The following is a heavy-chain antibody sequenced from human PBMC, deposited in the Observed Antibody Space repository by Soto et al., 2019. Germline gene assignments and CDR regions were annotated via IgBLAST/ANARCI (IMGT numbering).Heavy chain of an antibody. V-gene: IGHV4-59*12. J-gene: IGHJ5*02. CDR2: IYSIGST. D-gene: IGHD3-22*01. CDR1: GESFSGYI. CDR3: ARATYYYDTSGYYYWFDP. Sequence: SETLSLTCAVYGESFSGYIWTWIRQTPGKGLEWIGYIYSIGSTNYNPSLKSRVTISVDTSKNQFSLKLSSVTAADTAVYYCARATYYYDTSGYYYWFDPWGQGTLVTVS.